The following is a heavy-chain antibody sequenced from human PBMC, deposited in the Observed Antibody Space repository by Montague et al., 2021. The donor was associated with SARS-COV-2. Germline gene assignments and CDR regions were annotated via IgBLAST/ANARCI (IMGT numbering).Heavy chain of an antibody. J-gene: IGHJ6*02. CDR2: INHSGST. CDR3: ARFRYYGSGTSLGMDV. Sequence: SETLSLTCAVYGGSFSGYYWSWIRQPPAEGLEWRGEINHSGSTNYNPSLKSRVTISVDTSKNKFSLKLRTVTAADTAAYYYARFRYYGSGTSLGMDVWGQGTTVTVSS. CDR1: GGSFSGYY. V-gene: IGHV4-34*01. D-gene: IGHD3-10*01.